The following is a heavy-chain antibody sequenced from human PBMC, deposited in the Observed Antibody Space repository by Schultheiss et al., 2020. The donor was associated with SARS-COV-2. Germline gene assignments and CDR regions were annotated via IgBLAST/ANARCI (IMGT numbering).Heavy chain of an antibody. J-gene: IGHJ4*02. D-gene: IGHD1-26*01. CDR3: ARGRGSGSYPLRF. CDR2: IYHSGST. CDR1: GGSISSSNW. Sequence: SETLSLTCAVSGGSISSSNWWSWVRQPPGKGLEWIGEIYHSGSTNYNPSLKSRVTISVDTSKNQFSLKLSSVTAADTAVYYCARGRGSGSYPLRFWGQGTLVTVSS. V-gene: IGHV4-4*02.